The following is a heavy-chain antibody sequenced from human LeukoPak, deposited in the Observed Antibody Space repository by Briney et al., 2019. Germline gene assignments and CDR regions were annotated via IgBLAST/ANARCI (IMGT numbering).Heavy chain of an antibody. V-gene: IGHV3-7*01. J-gene: IGHJ4*02. CDR2: IKQDGSEK. Sequence: GGSLRLSCAASGFTFSSYWMSWVRQAPGKGLEWVANIKQDGSEKYYVDSVEGRFTISRDNAKNSLYLRMNSLRAEDTAVYYCARDASAPGSINYYDSSGYYLSYWGQGTLVTVSS. D-gene: IGHD3-22*01. CDR1: GFTFSSYW. CDR3: ARDASAPGSINYYDSSGYYLSY.